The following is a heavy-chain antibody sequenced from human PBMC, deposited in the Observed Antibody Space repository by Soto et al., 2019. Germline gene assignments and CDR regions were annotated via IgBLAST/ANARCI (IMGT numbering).Heavy chain of an antibody. CDR1: GGFTSTNNW. CDR3: ARSPPSSYYGGSGTFDY. CDR2: AHHSGST. J-gene: IGHJ4*02. Sequence: QLQLQESGPGLVRPSGTLSLTCAVSGGFTSTNNWWSWVRQPPGKGVEWIGDAHHSGSTEYNPSLKSRVSISVDQSKNQISLKLTSATAADTAVYYWARSPPSSYYGGSGTFDYWGQGTLVTVSS. V-gene: IGHV4-4*02. D-gene: IGHD3-10*01.